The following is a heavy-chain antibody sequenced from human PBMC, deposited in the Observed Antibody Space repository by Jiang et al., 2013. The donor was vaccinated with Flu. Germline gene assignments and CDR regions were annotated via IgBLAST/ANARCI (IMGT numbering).Heavy chain of an antibody. CDR2: IYYTGGT. Sequence: WPGLVKPSETLSLTCTVSGGSISTYYWSWIRQPPGKGLEWIGYIYYTGGTNYNPSLKSRVAISIDTSKTQFSLRLSSVTAADTAIYYCAWGFDGGSYDHWGQGTLVTVSS. CDR3: AWGFDGGSYDH. D-gene: IGHD2-15*01. V-gene: IGHV4-59*08. J-gene: IGHJ4*02. CDR1: GGSISTYY.